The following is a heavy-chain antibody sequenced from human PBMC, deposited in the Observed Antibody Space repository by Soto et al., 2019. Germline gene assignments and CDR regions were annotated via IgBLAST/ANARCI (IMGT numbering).Heavy chain of an antibody. J-gene: IGHJ6*02. Sequence: PGGSLRLSCVASGFIFNDYAMSWVRQAPGKGLEWVSSISSRSDIYYADSVKGRFTISRDNAKNSVSLQMNSLRAEDTAVYYCAREYTAWPLAYGLDVWGQGTTVTVSS. CDR1: GFIFNDYA. D-gene: IGHD2-2*02. V-gene: IGHV3-21*01. CDR2: ISSRSDI. CDR3: AREYTAWPLAYGLDV.